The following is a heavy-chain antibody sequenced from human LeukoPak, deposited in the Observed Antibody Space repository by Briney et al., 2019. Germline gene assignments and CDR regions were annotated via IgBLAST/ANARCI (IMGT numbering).Heavy chain of an antibody. CDR2: INHSGST. CDR1: GGSFSGYY. CDR3: ARGPTTVTTSRYYYYMDV. J-gene: IGHJ6*03. Sequence: SETLSLTCAVYGGSFSGYYWSWIRQPPGKGLEWIGEINHSGSTNYNPSLKSRVTISVDTSKNQFSLKLSSMTAVDTAVYYCARGPTTVTTSRYYYYMDVWGKGTTVTVSS. V-gene: IGHV4-34*01. D-gene: IGHD4-17*01.